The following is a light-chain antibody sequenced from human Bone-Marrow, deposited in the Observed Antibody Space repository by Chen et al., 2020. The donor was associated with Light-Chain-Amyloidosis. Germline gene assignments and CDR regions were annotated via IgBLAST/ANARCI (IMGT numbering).Light chain of an antibody. CDR3: SSFTSSSSYV. J-gene: IGLJ1*01. V-gene: IGLV2-14*01. CDR1: SGDVGTYNY. CDR2: AVS. Sequence: QSALTQPASVSGSPGQSITISCTGTSGDVGTYNYVSWYQQHPGKAPKVMIYAVSNRPSGVSNRFSGSKSGNTASLTISGLQAEDEDEYYCSSFTSSSSYVFGPGTKVTVL.